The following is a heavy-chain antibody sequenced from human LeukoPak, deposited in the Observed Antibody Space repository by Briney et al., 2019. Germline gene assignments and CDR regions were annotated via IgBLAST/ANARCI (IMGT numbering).Heavy chain of an antibody. Sequence: GGSLRLSRAASGFTFSSYGMPWVRQAPGKGLEWVAVIWYDGSNKYYADSVKGRFTISRDNSKNTLYLQMNSLRAEDTAVYYCARSGAYSSSWKYYFDYWGQGTLVTVSS. CDR3: ARSGAYSSSWKYYFDY. D-gene: IGHD6-13*01. CDR2: IWYDGSNK. V-gene: IGHV3-33*01. CDR1: GFTFSSYG. J-gene: IGHJ4*02.